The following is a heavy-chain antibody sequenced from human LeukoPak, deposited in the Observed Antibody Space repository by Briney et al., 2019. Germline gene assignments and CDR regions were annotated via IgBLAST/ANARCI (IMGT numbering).Heavy chain of an antibody. D-gene: IGHD2-2*01. J-gene: IGHJ4*02. V-gene: IGHV3-7*01. CDR2: IKRHESEK. Sequence: GWSLRLSCAASGFMFSRYWMSWVRQAPGKGLEWVANIKRHESEKYYVDSVKGRFTISRDNAKNSLYLQMNSLRAEDTAVYYCATSQRVVVPAVFVDYWGQGTLVTVSA. CDR3: ATSQRVVVPAVFVDY. CDR1: GFMFSRYW.